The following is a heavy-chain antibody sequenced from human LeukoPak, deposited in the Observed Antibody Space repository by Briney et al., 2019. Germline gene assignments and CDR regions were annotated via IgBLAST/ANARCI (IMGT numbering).Heavy chain of an antibody. Sequence: GGSLRLSCAASGFTFSSYSMNWVRQAPGTGLEWVSSISSSSSYIYYADSVKGRFTISRDNAKNSLYLQMNSLRAEDTAVYYCAILRLTSYYGSGSQAIDYWGQGTLVTVSS. CDR1: GFTFSSYS. D-gene: IGHD3-10*01. J-gene: IGHJ4*02. CDR2: ISSSSSYI. CDR3: AILRLTSYYGSGSQAIDY. V-gene: IGHV3-21*01.